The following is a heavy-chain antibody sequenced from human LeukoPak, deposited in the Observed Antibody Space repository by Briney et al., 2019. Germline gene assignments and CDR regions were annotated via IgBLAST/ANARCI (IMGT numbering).Heavy chain of an antibody. J-gene: IGHJ4*02. D-gene: IGHD6-19*01. V-gene: IGHV3-30*18. CDR3: AKDRGTGWYYFDS. CDR2: ISNDGRHQ. CDR1: GFTFSSYW. Sequence: GGSLRLSCAASGFTFSSYWMHWVRQAPGKGLEWVAVISNDGRHQFYADSVKGRFSISRDNAKNTLYLQMDSLRREDTALYYCAKDRGTGWYYFDSWGQGILVTVSS.